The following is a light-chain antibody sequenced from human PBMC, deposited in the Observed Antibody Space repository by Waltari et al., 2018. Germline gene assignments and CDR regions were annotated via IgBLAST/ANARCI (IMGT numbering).Light chain of an antibody. CDR1: QRLLHTNGYNY. CDR2: LGS. J-gene: IGKJ4*01. V-gene: IGKV2-28*01. CDR3: MQALQTPLT. Sequence: DIVMTQSPLSLPVLPGEPASISRRSSQRLLHTNGYNYLDWYLQKPGQSPQLLVYLGSNRASGVPDRFSGSGSGTDFTLKISRVEAEDVGVYYCMQALQTPLTFGGGTKVEIK.